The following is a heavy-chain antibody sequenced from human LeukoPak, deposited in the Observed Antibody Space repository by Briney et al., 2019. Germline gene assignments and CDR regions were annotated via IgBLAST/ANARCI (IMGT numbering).Heavy chain of an antibody. CDR2: IYYSGST. CDR1: GGSISSSSYY. CDR3: AREVDDYYDLWGDRSNWFDP. V-gene: IGHV4-39*07. D-gene: IGHD3-22*01. Sequence: SETLSLTCTVSGGSISSSSYYWGWIRQPPGKGLEWIGSIYYSGSTYYNPSLKSRVTISVDTSKNQFSLKLSSVTAADTAVYYCAREVDDYYDLWGDRSNWFDPWGQGTLVTVSS. J-gene: IGHJ5*02.